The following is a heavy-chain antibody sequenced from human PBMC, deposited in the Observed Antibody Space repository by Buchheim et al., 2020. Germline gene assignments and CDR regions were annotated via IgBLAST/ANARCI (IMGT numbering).Heavy chain of an antibody. Sequence: EVQLVESGGDLVQPGGSLRLSCAASGFSFSNYWMHWVRHAPGKGLVWLSRVKGDGSATKYADSVKGRFTISRDNAKNTLYLPLSNLRVDDTAVYYCVRSTYSMITFNWGQGTL. CDR1: GFSFSNYW. CDR2: VKGDGSAT. J-gene: IGHJ4*02. V-gene: IGHV3-74*01. CDR3: VRSTYSMITFN. D-gene: IGHD3-16*01.